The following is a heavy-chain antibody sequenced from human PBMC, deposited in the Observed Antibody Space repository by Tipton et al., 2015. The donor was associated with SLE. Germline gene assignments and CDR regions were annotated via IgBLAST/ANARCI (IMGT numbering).Heavy chain of an antibody. Sequence: TLSLTCTVSGGPISSKYWSWIRQPPGKGLEWIGYLFYSGNSNYNPSLKGRVTISADTSKNHFSLKLTSVTAADTAVYYCARASSGSAQRHWYFDLWGRGTLVTVSS. V-gene: IGHV4-59*01. CDR3: ARASSGSAQRHWYFDL. CDR2: LFYSGNS. CDR1: GGPISSKY. D-gene: IGHD6-19*01. J-gene: IGHJ2*01.